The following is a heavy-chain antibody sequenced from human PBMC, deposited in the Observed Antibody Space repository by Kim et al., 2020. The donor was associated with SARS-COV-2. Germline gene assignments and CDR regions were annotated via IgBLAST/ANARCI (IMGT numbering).Heavy chain of an antibody. J-gene: IGHJ5*02. CDR3: AKDMSVPAAMPEFDP. V-gene: IGHV3-43*01. CDR2: ISWDGGST. CDR1: GFTFDDYT. D-gene: IGHD2-2*01. Sequence: GGSLRLSCAASGFTFDDYTMHWVRQAPGKGLEWVSLISWDGGSTYYADSVKGRFTISRDNSKNSLYLQMNSLRTEDTALYYCAKDMSVPAAMPEFDPWGQGTLVTVSS.